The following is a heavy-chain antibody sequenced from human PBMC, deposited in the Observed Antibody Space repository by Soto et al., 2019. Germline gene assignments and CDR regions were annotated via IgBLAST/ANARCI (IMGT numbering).Heavy chain of an antibody. CDR1: GFTFSSYA. CDR3: ARDSSSWYSSEVGKYYYYGMDV. CDR2: ISYDGSNK. V-gene: IGHV3-30-3*01. D-gene: IGHD6-13*01. Sequence: HPGGSLRLSCAASGFTFSSYAMHWVRQAPGKGLEWVAVISYDGSNKYYADSVKGRFTISRDSSKNTLYLQMNSLRAEDTAVYYCARDSSSWYSSEVGKYYYYGMDVWGQGTTVTVSS. J-gene: IGHJ6*02.